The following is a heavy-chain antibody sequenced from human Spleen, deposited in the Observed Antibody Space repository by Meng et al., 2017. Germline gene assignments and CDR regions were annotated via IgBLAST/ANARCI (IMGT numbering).Heavy chain of an antibody. V-gene: IGHV4-59*01. Sequence: SETLSLTCAVSGGSFSGYYWSWIRQPPGKGLEWIGYIYYSGSTNYNPSLKSRVTISVDTSKNQFSLKLSSVTAADTAVYYCARSPYSSSWYLDGWFDPWGQGTLVTVSS. CDR1: GGSFSGYY. CDR2: IYYSGST. CDR3: ARSPYSSSWYLDGWFDP. D-gene: IGHD6-13*01. J-gene: IGHJ5*02.